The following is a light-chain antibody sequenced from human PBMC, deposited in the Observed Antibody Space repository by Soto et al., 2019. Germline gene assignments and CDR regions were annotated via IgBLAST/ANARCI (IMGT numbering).Light chain of an antibody. V-gene: IGKV3-20*01. CDR2: AAS. Sequence: EVVLTQSPGTLSLSPGERATLSCRASQSISTNYLAWYQQKPGQAPRLLIYAASSRLTGIPDRFSGSGSGTDFTLTISRLEPEEFAVYYCQQYGRTFGQGTRLEIK. CDR1: QSISTNY. CDR3: QQYGRT. J-gene: IGKJ5*01.